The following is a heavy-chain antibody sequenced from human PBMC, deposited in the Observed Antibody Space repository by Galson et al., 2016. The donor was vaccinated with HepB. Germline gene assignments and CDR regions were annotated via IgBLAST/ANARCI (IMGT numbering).Heavy chain of an antibody. D-gene: IGHD2-15*01. CDR1: GGSIGGTNW. CDR3: ARGQGGTLGY. J-gene: IGHJ4*02. Sequence: SETLSLTCAVTGGSIGGTNWWSWVRQPPGKGLEWIGEIYHGGHTNYSPSLKSRVTLSVDESKNQFSLQLNSVTPEDTAVYYCARGQGGTLGYWGQGTLVTVSS. CDR2: IYHGGHT. V-gene: IGHV4-4*02.